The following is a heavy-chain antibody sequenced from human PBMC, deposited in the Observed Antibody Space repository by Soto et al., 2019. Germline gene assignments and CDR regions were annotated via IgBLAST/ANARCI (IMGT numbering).Heavy chain of an antibody. CDR2: IYYSGST. J-gene: IGHJ5*02. Sequence: SETLSLTCTVSGGSIRSGGYYWSWIRQHPGKGLEWIGYIYYSGSTYYNPSLKSRVTISVDTSKNQFSLKLSSVTAADTAVYYCARDSDNYAWFDPWGQGTLVTVSS. D-gene: IGHD4-4*01. CDR3: ARDSDNYAWFDP. CDR1: GGSIRSGGYY. V-gene: IGHV4-31*03.